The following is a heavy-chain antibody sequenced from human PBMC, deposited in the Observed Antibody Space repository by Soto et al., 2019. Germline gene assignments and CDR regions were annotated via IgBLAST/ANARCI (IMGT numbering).Heavy chain of an antibody. J-gene: IGHJ5*02. CDR3: AREDYMTTVTELSAYDWFDP. D-gene: IGHD4-4*01. CDR2: IRKNDGSST. CDR1: GFPFSTYD. V-gene: IGHV3-74*01. Sequence: GGSLRLSCAASGFPFSTYDMSWVRQAPGKGLEWVSVIRKNDGSSTSYADSVKGRFTISRDNAKNTLYLQMNSLRAEDTAVYYCAREDYMTTVTELSAYDWFDPWGQGTLVTVSS.